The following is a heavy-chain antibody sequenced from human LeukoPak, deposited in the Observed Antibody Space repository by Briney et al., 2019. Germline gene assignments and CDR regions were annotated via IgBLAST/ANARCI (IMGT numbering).Heavy chain of an antibody. CDR3: ARELIGGFGELPTLYYYYYGTDV. D-gene: IGHD3-10*01. CDR1: GFTFSSYA. Sequence: GGSLRLSCAASGFTFSSYAMHWVRQAPGKGLEWVAVISYDGSNKYYADSVKGRFTISRDNSKNTLYLQMNSLRAEDTAVYYCARELIGGFGELPTLYYYYYGTDVWGQGTTVTVSS. J-gene: IGHJ6*02. CDR2: ISYDGSNK. V-gene: IGHV3-30-3*01.